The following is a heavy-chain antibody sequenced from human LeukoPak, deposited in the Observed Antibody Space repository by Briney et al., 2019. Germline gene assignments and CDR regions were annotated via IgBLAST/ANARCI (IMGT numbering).Heavy chain of an antibody. D-gene: IGHD3-22*01. CDR2: INPSGGST. CDR1: GYTFTSYY. CDR3: AARRDYYDSSGYLPLDY. J-gene: IGHJ4*02. Sequence: ASVKVSCKASGYTFTSYYMHWVRRAPGQGLEWMGIINPSGGSTSYAQKFQGRVTMTRDTSTSTVYMELSSLRSEDTAVYYCAARRDYYDSSGYLPLDYWGQGTLVTVSS. V-gene: IGHV1-46*03.